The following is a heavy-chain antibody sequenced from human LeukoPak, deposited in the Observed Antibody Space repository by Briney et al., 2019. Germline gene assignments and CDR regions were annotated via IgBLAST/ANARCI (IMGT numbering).Heavy chain of an antibody. CDR3: ARHFSGSYLLGYFDY. CDR2: IYYSGST. V-gene: IGHV4-59*08. D-gene: IGHD1-26*01. CDR1: GGSISGYY. J-gene: IGHJ4*02. Sequence: SETLSLTCTVSGGSISGYYWSWIRQPPGKGLEWLGYIYYSGSTNYNPSLKSRVTISVDTSKNQFSLKLSSVTAADTAVYYCARHFSGSYLLGYFDYWGQGTLVTVSS.